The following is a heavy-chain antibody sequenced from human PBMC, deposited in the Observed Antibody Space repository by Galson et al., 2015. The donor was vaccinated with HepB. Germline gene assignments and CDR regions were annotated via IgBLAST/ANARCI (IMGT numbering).Heavy chain of an antibody. CDR3: ARGGRGIAAASTQYYYYMDV. D-gene: IGHD6-13*01. CDR2: INPNGGGT. Sequence: SVKVSCKASGYTFTGYYMHWVRQAPGQGLEWMGWINPNGGGTNYAQKFQGRVTMTRDTSISTAYMELSRLRSDDTAVYYCARGGRGIAAASTQYYYYMDVWGKGTTVTVSS. CDR1: GYTFTGYY. J-gene: IGHJ6*03. V-gene: IGHV1-2*02.